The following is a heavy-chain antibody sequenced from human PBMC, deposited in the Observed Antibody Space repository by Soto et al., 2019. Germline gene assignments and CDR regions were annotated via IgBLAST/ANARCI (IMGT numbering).Heavy chain of an antibody. D-gene: IGHD3-22*01. CDR3: ARHASSGSNWFDP. Sequence: SATLSLTCTVSGGSISSSSYYWGWIRQPPGKGLEWIGSIYYSGSTYYNPSLKSRVTISVDTSKNQFSLKLSSVTAADTAVYYCARHASSGSNWFDPWGQGTLVNVS. J-gene: IGHJ5*02. CDR1: GGSISSSSYY. CDR2: IYYSGST. V-gene: IGHV4-39*01.